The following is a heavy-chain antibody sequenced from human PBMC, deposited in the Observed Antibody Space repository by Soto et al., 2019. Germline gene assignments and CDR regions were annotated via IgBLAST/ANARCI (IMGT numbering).Heavy chain of an antibody. V-gene: IGHV3-23*01. D-gene: IGHD6-19*01. CDR3: ARHSSESF. CDR2: ISGSGSST. CDR1: GFTFSSYA. J-gene: IGHJ4*02. Sequence: EVQLLESGGGLVQPGGSLRLSCAVSGFTFSSYAMSWVRQAPGKGLEWVSAISGSGSSTYYADSVRGRFTISRDNSKDTVYLQMNNPRVEDTAVYYCARHSSESFWGQGTLVTVSS.